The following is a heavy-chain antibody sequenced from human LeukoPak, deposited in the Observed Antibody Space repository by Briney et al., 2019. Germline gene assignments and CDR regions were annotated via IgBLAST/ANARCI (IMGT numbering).Heavy chain of an antibody. CDR1: GYSISSGYY. CDR2: IYHSGST. V-gene: IGHV4-38-2*02. J-gene: IGHJ4*02. CDR3: ARVPHYYFGYGYFDT. Sequence: SETLSLTCTVSGYSISSGYYWGWIRQPPGKGLEWTGSIYHSGSTYYNPSLKSRVTISIDTSKKQFSLTLTSMTAADTAVYYCARVPHYYFGYGYFDTWGQGTRVTVSS. D-gene: IGHD3-10*01.